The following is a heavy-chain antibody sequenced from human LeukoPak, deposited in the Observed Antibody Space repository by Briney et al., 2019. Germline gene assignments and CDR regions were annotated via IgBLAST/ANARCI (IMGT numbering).Heavy chain of an antibody. J-gene: IGHJ3*02. Sequence: SQTLSLTCTVSGGSISSGGYYWSWIRQPPGKGLEWIGYIYHSGSTYYNPSLKSRVTISVDRSKNQFSLKLSSVTAADTAVYYCARAAAYCGGDCLAIWGQGTMVTVSS. CDR3: ARAAAYCGGDCLAI. CDR1: GGSISSGGYY. D-gene: IGHD2-21*01. V-gene: IGHV4-30-2*01. CDR2: IYHSGST.